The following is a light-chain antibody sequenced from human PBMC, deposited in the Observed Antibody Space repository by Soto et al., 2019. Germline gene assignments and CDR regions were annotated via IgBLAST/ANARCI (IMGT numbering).Light chain of an antibody. CDR2: AAS. CDR1: QGISSF. Sequence: DIQLTQSPSFLSASVGDRVTITCRASQGISSFLAWYQQNPGKAPNLLIYAASTLQSGVPSRFAGSGSGTEFTLTISSLQPEDFATYYCQQVKSYPITFGQGTRLESK. V-gene: IGKV1-9*01. CDR3: QQVKSYPIT. J-gene: IGKJ5*01.